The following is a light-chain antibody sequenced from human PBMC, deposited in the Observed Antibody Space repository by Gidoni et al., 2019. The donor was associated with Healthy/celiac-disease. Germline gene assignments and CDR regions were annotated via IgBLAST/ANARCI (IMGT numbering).Light chain of an antibody. CDR1: SSDVGGYNY. Sequence: QSALPQPASVSGSPGQSITISCTGTSSDVGGYNYVSWYQQHPGKAPKLMIYEVSNRPSGVSNRFSGSKSGNTASLTISGLQAEDEADYYCSSYTSSRTVVFGGGTKLTVL. CDR2: EVS. J-gene: IGLJ2*01. V-gene: IGLV2-14*01. CDR3: SSYTSSRTVV.